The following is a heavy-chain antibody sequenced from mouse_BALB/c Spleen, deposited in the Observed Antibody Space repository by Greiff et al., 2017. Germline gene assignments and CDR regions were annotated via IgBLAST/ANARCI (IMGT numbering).Heavy chain of an antibody. CDR1: GFSLTDYG. CDR3: AKHGDYYGSSYGWYFDV. J-gene: IGHJ1*01. CDR2: IWGGGST. Sequence: VKLVESGPGLVAPSQSLSITCTVSGFSLTDYGVSWIRQPPGKGLEWLGVIWGGGSTYYNSALKSRLSISKDNSKSQVFLKMNSLQTDDTAMYYCAKHGDYYGSSYGWYFDVWGAGTTVTVSS. V-gene: IGHV2-6-5*01. D-gene: IGHD1-1*01.